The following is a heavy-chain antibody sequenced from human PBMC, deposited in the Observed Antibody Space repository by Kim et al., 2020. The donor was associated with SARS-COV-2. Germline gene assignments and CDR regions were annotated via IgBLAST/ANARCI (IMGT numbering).Heavy chain of an antibody. V-gene: IGHV3-30*01. D-gene: IGHD6-19*01. Sequence: ADPIKDLFTISRDNSKNTVFLQMTSLTVDDTALYYCAREAYSSGWAGTFDVWGQGTEVTVSS. J-gene: IGHJ3*01. CDR3: AREAYSSGWAGTFDV.